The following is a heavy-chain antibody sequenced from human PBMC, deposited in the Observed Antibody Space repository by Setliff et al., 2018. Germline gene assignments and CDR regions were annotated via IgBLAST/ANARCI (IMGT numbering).Heavy chain of an antibody. Sequence: ASVKDSCKASGFTLTSYPIHWVRQAPGQRLEWMGWINPDNGNRKYSQRFQGRVTITRDTSASKVFLELSTLRSEDTAVYYCTRDFLGATASFDIWGQGTMVTVSS. CDR3: TRDFLGATASFDI. J-gene: IGHJ3*02. V-gene: IGHV1-3*01. CDR1: GFTLTSYP. CDR2: INPDNGNR. D-gene: IGHD3-3*01.